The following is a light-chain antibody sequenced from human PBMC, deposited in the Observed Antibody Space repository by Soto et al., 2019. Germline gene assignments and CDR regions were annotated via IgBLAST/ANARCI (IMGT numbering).Light chain of an antibody. V-gene: IGKV3-15*01. CDR2: GAS. CDR1: QSVSSN. CDR3: QQYNNWPRT. J-gene: IGKJ1*01. Sequence: EILMTQSPATLSVSPGERATLTCRASQSVSSNLAWYQQTPGQAPRILIYGASTRATGIPARFSGSGSGTEFTLTINRLQSEDFEVYYCQQYNNWPRTFGQGTKVDIK.